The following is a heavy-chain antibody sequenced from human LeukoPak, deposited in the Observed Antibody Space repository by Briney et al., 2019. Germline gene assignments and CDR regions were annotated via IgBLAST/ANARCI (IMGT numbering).Heavy chain of an antibody. D-gene: IGHD3-10*01. CDR2: INRDGSTT. CDR1: GFTFSNYS. Sequence: GGSLRLSCAASGFTFSNYSLHWVRQAPGKGLVWVSRINRDGSTTKYADSVKGRFTVSRDNPKNTLNLQMNSLRAEDTAVYYCARDKKSGESSEIDYWGQGTLVTVSS. CDR3: ARDKKSGESSEIDY. J-gene: IGHJ4*02. V-gene: IGHV3-74*03.